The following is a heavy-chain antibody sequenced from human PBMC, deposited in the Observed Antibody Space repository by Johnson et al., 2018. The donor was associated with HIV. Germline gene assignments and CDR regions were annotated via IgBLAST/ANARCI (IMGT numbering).Heavy chain of an antibody. CDR2: TRNKANSYTT. D-gene: IGHD1-7*01. J-gene: IGHJ3*02. V-gene: IGHV3-72*01. CDR3: VRVELGAFDI. CDR1: GFTVSSNY. Sequence: EVQLVESGGGLVQPGGSLRLSCAASGFTVSSNYMSWVRQAPGKGLEWVGRTRNKANSYTTEYAASVKGRFTISRDDSKNSLYLQMNSLKTEDTAVYYCVRVELGAFDIWGQGTMVTVSS.